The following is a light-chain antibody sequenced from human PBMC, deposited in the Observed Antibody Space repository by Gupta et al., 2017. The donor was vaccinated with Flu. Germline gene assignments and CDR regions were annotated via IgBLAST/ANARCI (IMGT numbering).Light chain of an antibody. V-gene: IGLV1-51*02. CDR3: HTWDSGLNSGL. Sequence: QSVLTQTPFVSAAPGQEVTISCSGGRPHLGVNPVSWYRPLPGTAPKLVIFEDNRRPSGVPDRFSGSKYGTSATLVITGLQTGDEADYYCHTWDSGLNSGLFGGGTKLTVL. CDR1: RPHLGVNP. CDR2: EDN. J-gene: IGLJ2*01.